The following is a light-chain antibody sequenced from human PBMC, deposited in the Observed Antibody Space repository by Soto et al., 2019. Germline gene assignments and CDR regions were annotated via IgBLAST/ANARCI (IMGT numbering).Light chain of an antibody. Sequence: DIQMTQSPSSLSASVVDRVTITCQTSQSINTYLNWYQHKPGNAPKLLIYGASSLQSGVPLRFSGSGSGTDFTLTISSLEPEDFATYYCLQDNNYPWTFGQGTKVDIK. J-gene: IGKJ1*01. CDR3: LQDNNYPWT. V-gene: IGKV1-39*01. CDR2: GAS. CDR1: QSINTY.